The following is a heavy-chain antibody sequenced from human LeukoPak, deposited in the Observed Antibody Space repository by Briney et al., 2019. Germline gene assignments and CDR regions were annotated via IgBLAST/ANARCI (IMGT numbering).Heavy chain of an antibody. D-gene: IGHD6-19*01. J-gene: IGHJ4*02. CDR2: VFGCGSST. V-gene: IGHV3-23*01. CDR3: GKITTGYISGRYPVLPVDY. Sequence: GGSLRLSCAASGFTFYSYATYWVGKTPGKALEWVSGVFGCGSSTQYADSVKGLFTITRDNSKNTVYLQMDSLRVEDTAVYYCGKITTGYISGRYPVLPVDYWGEGTLVTVSS. CDR1: GFTFYSYA.